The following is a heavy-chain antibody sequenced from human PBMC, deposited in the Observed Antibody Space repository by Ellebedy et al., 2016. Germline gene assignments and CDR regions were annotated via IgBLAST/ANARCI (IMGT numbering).Heavy chain of an antibody. CDR2: ISGSGGAT. V-gene: IGHV3-23*01. CDR3: AKGVEGYCSSDSCYAYDC. Sequence: GESLKISXAASGFTFSSYVMSWVRQAPGKGLEWVSSISGSGGATYYPDSMKGRFTISRDNSKNTLYLQVNSLRVEDTAVYYCAKGVEGYCSSDSCYAYDCWGQGTLVTVSS. CDR1: GFTFSSYV. J-gene: IGHJ4*02. D-gene: IGHD2-2*01.